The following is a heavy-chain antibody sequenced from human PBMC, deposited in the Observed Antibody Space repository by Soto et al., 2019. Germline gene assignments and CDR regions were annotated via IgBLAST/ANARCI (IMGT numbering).Heavy chain of an antibody. CDR2: IIPLFGTA. CDR3: AGVVEKAAAGYWFDP. V-gene: IGHV1-69*15. J-gene: IGHJ5*02. Sequence: QVQLVQSGAEVKKPGSSVKVSCKASGGTFSSYAISWMRQAPGPGLEWMGRIIPLFGTANYAQKFQGRVTITADESTSTGDMALSSLRSEDKAVYYCAGVVEKAAAGYWFDPWGKGTLVTVSS. D-gene: IGHD6-13*01. CDR1: GGTFSSYA.